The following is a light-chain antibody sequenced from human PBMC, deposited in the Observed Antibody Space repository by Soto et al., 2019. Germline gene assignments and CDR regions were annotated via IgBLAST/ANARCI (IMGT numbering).Light chain of an antibody. CDR3: QQYGSSPLT. CDR2: AAS. J-gene: IGKJ4*01. Sequence: EILLTQSPSTLSLSPGEGVTLSCRASQSVTVNSLAWYQQKPGQAPRLLIYAASTRAAAVPDRFTGSGSGTDFTLTISRLEPEDSAVYYCQQYGSSPLTFGGGTKVDIK. CDR1: QSVTVNS. V-gene: IGKV3-20*01.